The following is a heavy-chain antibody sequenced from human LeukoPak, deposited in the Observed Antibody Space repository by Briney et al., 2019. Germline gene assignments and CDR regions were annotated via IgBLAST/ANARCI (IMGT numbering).Heavy chain of an antibody. D-gene: IGHD6-13*01. J-gene: IGHJ5*02. V-gene: IGHV4-34*01. CDR3: ARGPRQPVDRWFDP. CDR1: GGSFSGYY. Sequence: SETLSLTCAVYGGSFSGYYWSWIRQPPGKGLEWIGEINHSGSTNYNPSLKSRVTISVDTSKNQFSLKLRSVTAADTAVYYCARGPRQPVDRWFDPWGQGTLVTVSS. CDR2: INHSGST.